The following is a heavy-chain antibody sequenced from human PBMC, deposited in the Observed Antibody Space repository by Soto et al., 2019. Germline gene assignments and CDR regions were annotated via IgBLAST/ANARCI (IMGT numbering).Heavy chain of an antibody. D-gene: IGHD6-6*01. CDR1: GYTFTRFG. CDR3: ARKFEAGGQLVGGFDY. V-gene: IGHV1-18*01. J-gene: IGHJ4*02. Sequence: QVQLVQSGTEVKKPGASVKVSCKASGYTFTRFGINWVRQAPGQGLEWMGWISGHNGNTHSAQNFQGRVTVTTDTPTGSAYMELRSIISDDTAVYYLARKFEAGGQLVGGFDYWGQGTLVTVSS. CDR2: ISGHNGNT.